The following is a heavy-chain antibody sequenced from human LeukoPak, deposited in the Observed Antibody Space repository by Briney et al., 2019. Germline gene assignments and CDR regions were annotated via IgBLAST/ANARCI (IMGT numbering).Heavy chain of an antibody. V-gene: IGHV3-11*04. CDR2: INGGGNDI. J-gene: IGHJ4*02. D-gene: IGHD5-24*01. CDR1: GFTFSDSY. CDR3: VKGEGRDASPH. Sequence: GGSLRLSCAASGFTFSDSYMSWLRQAPGKGLEWISYINGGGNDISYADSVKGRFTISRDNAKNSLYLQMSSLRAEDTAVYYCVKGEGRDASPHWGQGTLVTVSS.